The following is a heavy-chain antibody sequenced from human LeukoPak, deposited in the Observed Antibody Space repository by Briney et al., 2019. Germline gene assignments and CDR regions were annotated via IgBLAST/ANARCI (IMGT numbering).Heavy chain of an antibody. Sequence: PGGALRLSCAASGFTFSNFWMNWVRQTPGKGLEWVAKIKQDGSEKYYVDSVKWRFTISRDNAKNSVYLQMNSLRAEDTAVYFCARDWYYSGGSCCDDYWGQGTLVTVSS. D-gene: IGHD2-15*01. CDR1: GFTFSNFW. CDR2: IKQDGSEK. V-gene: IGHV3-7*01. J-gene: IGHJ4*02. CDR3: ARDWYYSGGSCCDDY.